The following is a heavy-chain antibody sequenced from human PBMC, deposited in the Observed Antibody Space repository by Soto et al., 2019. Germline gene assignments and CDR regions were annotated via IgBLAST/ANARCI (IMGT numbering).Heavy chain of an antibody. CDR2: ISYDGSNK. CDR1: GFTFSSYA. CDR3: ARDPSIAVAGNYFDY. V-gene: IGHV3-30*04. Sequence: GESLKISCAASGFTFSSYAMHWVRQAPGKGLEWVAVISYDGSNKYYADSVKGRFTISRDNSKNTLYLQMNSLRAEDTAVYYCARDPSIAVAGNYFDYWGQGTLVTVSS. J-gene: IGHJ4*02. D-gene: IGHD6-19*01.